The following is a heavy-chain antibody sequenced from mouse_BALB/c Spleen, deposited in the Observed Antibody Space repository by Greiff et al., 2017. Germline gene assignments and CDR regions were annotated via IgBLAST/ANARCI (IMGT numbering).Heavy chain of an antibody. V-gene: IGHV5-6*02. Sequence: EVKLVESGGDLVKPGGSLKLSCAASGFTFSSYGMSWVRQTPDKRLEWVATISSGGSYTYYPDSVKGRFTISRDNAKNTLYLQMSSLKSEDTAMYYCARPYEYGYWYFDVGGAGTTVTVSS. D-gene: IGHD2-4*01. CDR2: ISSGGSYT. CDR1: GFTFSSYG. J-gene: IGHJ1*01. CDR3: ARPYEYGYWYFDV.